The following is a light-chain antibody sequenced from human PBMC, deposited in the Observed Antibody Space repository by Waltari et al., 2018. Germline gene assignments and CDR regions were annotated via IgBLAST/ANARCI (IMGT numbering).Light chain of an antibody. CDR3: QAWDTNTAL. J-gene: IGLJ3*02. Sequence: SYILTQVPSLSVTPGQTASITCSGDKLGSKYVSWYQQRPGQSPVVVIYQDKKRPSRIPERFAGSSSGDTATLTISGTQSIDEADDYCQAWDTNTALFGGGTKLTVL. CDR1: KLGSKY. V-gene: IGLV3-1*01. CDR2: QDK.